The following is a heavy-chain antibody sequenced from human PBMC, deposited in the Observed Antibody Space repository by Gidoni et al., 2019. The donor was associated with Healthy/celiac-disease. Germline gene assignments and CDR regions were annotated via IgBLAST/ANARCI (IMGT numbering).Heavy chain of an antibody. J-gene: IGHJ4*02. CDR3: ARVILKDNYDILTGRFDY. V-gene: IGHV1-3*01. CDR2: INAGNGNT. D-gene: IGHD3-9*01. Sequence: GWINAGNGNTKYSQKFQGRVTITRDTSASTAYMELSSLRSEDTAVYYCARVILKDNYDILTGRFDYWGQGTLVTVSS.